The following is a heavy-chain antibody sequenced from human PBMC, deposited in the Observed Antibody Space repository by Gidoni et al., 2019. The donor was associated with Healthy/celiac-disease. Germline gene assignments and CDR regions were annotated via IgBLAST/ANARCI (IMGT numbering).Heavy chain of an antibody. CDR2: ISCDGSNK. V-gene: IGHV3-30*18. D-gene: IGHD3-10*02. CDR1: GFTFVSYG. J-gene: IGHJ4*02. CDR3: AKGSRFGELLYLFDY. Sequence: VQLVESGGGVVQPGRSLRLSCAASGFTFVSYGMHWVRRAPAKGLEWVAVISCDGSNKYYAASVKGRFTISRDNSKNTLYLQMNSLRAEDTAVYYCAKGSRFGELLYLFDYWGQGTLVTVSS.